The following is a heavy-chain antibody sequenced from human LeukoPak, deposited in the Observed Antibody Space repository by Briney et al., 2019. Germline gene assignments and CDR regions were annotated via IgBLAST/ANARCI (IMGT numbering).Heavy chain of an antibody. V-gene: IGHV4-39*01. D-gene: IGHD1-14*01. CDR2: LYYSGGT. CDR1: RCSLHSSCLY. J-gene: IGHJ6*03. Sequence: PSYAESLPRILSRCSLHSSCLYWGRIRPPPGKGLEWIGNLYYSGGTHYNPPLKSRVTISKEHSKNQSSVKLSSVTAADTAVYYCAIQSWSGYSYYYYYMDVWGKGTTVTVSS. CDR3: AIQSWSGYSYYYYYMDV.